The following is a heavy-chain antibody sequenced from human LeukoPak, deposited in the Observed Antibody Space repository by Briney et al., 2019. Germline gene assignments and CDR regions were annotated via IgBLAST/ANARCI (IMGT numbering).Heavy chain of an antibody. Sequence: SETLSLTCAVYGGSISSYYWSWIRQPPGKGLEWIGYIYYSGSTNYNPSLKSRVTISVDTSKNQFSLKLSSVTAADTAVYYCARAPLDYYDSSGYFDYWGQGTLVTVSS. D-gene: IGHD3-22*01. J-gene: IGHJ4*02. V-gene: IGHV4-59*01. CDR3: ARAPLDYYDSSGYFDY. CDR2: IYYSGST. CDR1: GGSISSYY.